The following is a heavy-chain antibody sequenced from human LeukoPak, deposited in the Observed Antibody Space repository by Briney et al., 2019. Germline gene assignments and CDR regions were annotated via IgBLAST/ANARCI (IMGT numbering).Heavy chain of an antibody. V-gene: IGHV3-30-3*01. J-gene: IGHJ4*02. CDR3: AKYPCSSDLDY. D-gene: IGHD6-6*01. CDR1: GFTFSSYA. CDR2: ISYDGSNK. Sequence: GGSLRLSCAASGFTFSSYAMLWVRQAPGKGLEWVAVISYDGSNKYYADSVKGRFTISRDNSKNTLYLQMNSLRAEDTAVYYCAKYPCSSDLDYWGQGTLVTVSS.